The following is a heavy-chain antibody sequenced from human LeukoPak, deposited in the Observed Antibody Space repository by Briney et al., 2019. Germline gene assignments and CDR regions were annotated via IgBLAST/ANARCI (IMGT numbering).Heavy chain of an antibody. D-gene: IGHD2-2*01. V-gene: IGHV3-74*01. CDR3: VSFYETY. Sequence: GGSLRLTCAASGNYWMHWVRQAPGKGLVWVSHIKSDGSWTTYVDSVKGRLTISKDNAKNMVYLQMNNLRAEDTAVYYCVSFYETYWGRGTLVTVSS. CDR1: GNYW. CDR2: IKSDGSWT. J-gene: IGHJ4*02.